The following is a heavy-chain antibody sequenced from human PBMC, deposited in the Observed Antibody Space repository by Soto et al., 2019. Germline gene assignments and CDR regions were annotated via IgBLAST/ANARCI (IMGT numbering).Heavy chain of an antibody. D-gene: IGHD2-21*02. V-gene: IGHV1-69*13. CDR2: IIPIFGTA. CDR3: ARSLRGVTPEYYYYGMDV. CDR1: GGTFSSYA. J-gene: IGHJ6*02. Sequence: SVKVSCKASGGTFSSYAISWVRQAPGQGLEWMGGIIPIFGTANYAQKFQGRVTITADESTSTAYMELSSLRSEDTAVYYCARSLRGVTPEYYYYGMDVWGQGTTVTVSS.